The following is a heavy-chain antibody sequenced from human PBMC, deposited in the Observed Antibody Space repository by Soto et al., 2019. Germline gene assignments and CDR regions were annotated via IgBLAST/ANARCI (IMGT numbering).Heavy chain of an antibody. CDR2: IWYDGSNK. CDR3: ARERCVLRFSSYCGMDV. D-gene: IGHD3-3*01. J-gene: IGHJ6*02. CDR1: GFTFSSYG. V-gene: IGHV3-33*01. Sequence: GGSLRLSCAASGFTFSSYGMHWVRQAPGKGLEWVAVIWYDGSNKYYADSVKGRFTISRDNSKNTLYLQMNSLRAEDTAVYYCARERCVLRFSSYCGMDVWGQGTTVTVSS.